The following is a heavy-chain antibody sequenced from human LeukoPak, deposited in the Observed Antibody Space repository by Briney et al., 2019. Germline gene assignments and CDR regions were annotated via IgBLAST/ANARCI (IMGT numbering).Heavy chain of an antibody. CDR2: IYYSGST. CDR1: GGSITSSSYY. CDR3: ARGPHCSTTSCYGYYYYGMDV. V-gene: IGHV4-39*01. Sequence: PSETLSLTCTVSGGSITSSSYYWGWIRQPPGKGLEWIGNIYYSGSTYYNPSLKSRVTISVDTSKNQFSLKLSSVTAADTAVYYCARGPHCSTTSCYGYYYYGMDVWGQGTTVTVSS. D-gene: IGHD2-2*01. J-gene: IGHJ6*02.